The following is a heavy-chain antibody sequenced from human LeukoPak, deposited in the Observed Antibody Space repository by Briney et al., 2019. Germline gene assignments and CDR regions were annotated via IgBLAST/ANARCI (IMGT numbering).Heavy chain of an antibody. CDR3: ARAGEAYCGGDCPPHFDY. J-gene: IGHJ4*02. CDR2: IIPIFGTA. CDR1: GGTFSSYA. D-gene: IGHD2-21*02. V-gene: IGHV1-69*13. Sequence: ASVKVSCKASGGTFSSYAISWVRQAPGQGLEWMGGIIPIFGTANYAQKFQGRVTITADESTSTAYMELSSLRSEDTAVYYCARAGEAYCGGDCPPHFDYWGQGTLVTVSS.